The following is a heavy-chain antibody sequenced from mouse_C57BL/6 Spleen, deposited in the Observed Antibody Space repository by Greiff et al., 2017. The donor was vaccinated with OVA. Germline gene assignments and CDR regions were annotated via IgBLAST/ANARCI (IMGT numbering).Heavy chain of an antibody. CDR2: IYPGDGDT. V-gene: IGHV1-82*01. CDR3: ARWAHYYGSSDYAMDY. Sequence: VQLQESGPELVKPGASVKISCKASGYAFSSSWMNWVKQRPGKGLEWIGRIYPGDGDTNYNGKFKGKATLTADKSSSTAYMQLSSLTSEDSAVYFCARWAHYYGSSDYAMDYWGQGTSVTVSS. CDR1: GYAFSSSW. D-gene: IGHD1-1*01. J-gene: IGHJ4*01.